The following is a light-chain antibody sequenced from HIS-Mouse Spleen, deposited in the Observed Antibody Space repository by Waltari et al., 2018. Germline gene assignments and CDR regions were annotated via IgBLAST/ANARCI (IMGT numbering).Light chain of an antibody. CDR2: AAS. V-gene: IGKV1-8*01. CDR3: QQYYSYPYT. J-gene: IGKJ2*01. Sequence: AIRMTQSPSSFSASTGDRVTITCRASQGISSYLAWYQQKPGKAPKLLIYAASTLQSGVPSRCSGSGSGTDVTLSISCLHSEDYAAYYCQQYYSYPYTFGEGTKLEIK. CDR1: QGISSY.